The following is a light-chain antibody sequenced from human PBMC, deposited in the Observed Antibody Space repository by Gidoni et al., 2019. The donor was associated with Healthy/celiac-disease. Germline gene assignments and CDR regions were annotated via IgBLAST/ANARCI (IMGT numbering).Light chain of an antibody. J-gene: IGKJ3*01. CDR1: QGISSY. CDR3: QQLNSYPPGT. V-gene: IGKV1-9*01. CDR2: AAS. Sequence: IQLTPSPSSLSASVGDRVTITCRASQGISSYLAWYQQKPGKAPKLLIYAASTLQSGVPSRFSGSGSGTDFTLTISSLQPEDFATYYCQQLNSYPPGTFGPGTKVDIK.